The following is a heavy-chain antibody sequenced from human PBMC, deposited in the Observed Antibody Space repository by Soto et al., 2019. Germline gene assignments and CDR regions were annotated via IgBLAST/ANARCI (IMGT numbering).Heavy chain of an antibody. J-gene: IGHJ6*02. D-gene: IGHD3-10*01. Sequence: ASVKVSCKASGYTFTGYYMHWVRQAPGQGLEWMGWINPNSGGTNYAQKFQGRVTMTRDTSISTAYMELSRLRSDDTAVYYCASSYYYGSGSYYPNNYYYYGMYVWGQGTTVTVSS. CDR3: ASSYYYGSGSYYPNNYYYYGMYV. CDR2: INPNSGGT. CDR1: GYTFTGYY. V-gene: IGHV1-2*02.